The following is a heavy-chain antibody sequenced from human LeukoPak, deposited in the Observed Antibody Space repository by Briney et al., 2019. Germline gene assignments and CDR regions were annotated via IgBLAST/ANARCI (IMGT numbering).Heavy chain of an antibody. CDR1: GSSILSGYY. Sequence: SETLSLTCAVSGSSILSGYYWGWIRQPPEKGLEWIGSVYNSVSTYYNPSLKSRVTISVDTSKNQVSLKLTSVTAADTAVYYCARNATSSDVIVAPARGYFDYWGQGILVTVSS. V-gene: IGHV4-38-2*01. D-gene: IGHD6-13*01. CDR3: ARNATSSDVIVAPARGYFDY. J-gene: IGHJ4*02. CDR2: VYNSVST.